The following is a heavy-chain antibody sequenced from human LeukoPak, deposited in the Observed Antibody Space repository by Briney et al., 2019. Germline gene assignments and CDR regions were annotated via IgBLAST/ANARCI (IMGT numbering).Heavy chain of an antibody. D-gene: IGHD2-2*02. Sequence: SQTLSLTCTVSGGSISSGSYYWSWIRQPAGKGLEWIGRIYTSGSTNYNPSLKSRVTISVDTSKNQFSLKLSSVTAADTAVYYCARGRLYSYWGQGTLVTVSS. CDR3: ARGRLYSY. CDR2: IYTSGST. J-gene: IGHJ4*02. CDR1: GGSISSGSYY. V-gene: IGHV4-61*02.